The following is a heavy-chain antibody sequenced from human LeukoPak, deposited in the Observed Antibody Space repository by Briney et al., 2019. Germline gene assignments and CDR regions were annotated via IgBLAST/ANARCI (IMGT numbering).Heavy chain of an antibody. J-gene: IGHJ6*02. CDR3: ARRGAEQGNGLDV. CDR1: GFSCRIYV. V-gene: IGHV3-23*05. Sequence: GSLRVSCVCSGFSCRIYVMTWVRQAPGKGLEWVSTINNGGSSTWYADSVKGRFTMSRDNSKTTVSLQMESLRAEDTAVYYCARRGAEQGNGLDVWGQGTADAVSS. CDR2: INNGGSST. D-gene: IGHD1-26*01.